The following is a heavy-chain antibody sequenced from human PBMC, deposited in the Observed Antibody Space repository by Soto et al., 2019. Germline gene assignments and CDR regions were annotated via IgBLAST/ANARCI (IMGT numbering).Heavy chain of an antibody. Sequence: PGGSLRLSCAASGFTFDDYVMHWVRQAPGKGLEWVSSISWNSVNRVYADSVKGRFTISRDNAKNSLYLQMNSLRAEDTALYYCAKDITADQPHGMDVWGQGTTVTVSS. CDR1: GFTFDDYV. V-gene: IGHV3-9*01. CDR2: ISWNSVNR. CDR3: AKDITADQPHGMDV. J-gene: IGHJ6*02. D-gene: IGHD5-18*01.